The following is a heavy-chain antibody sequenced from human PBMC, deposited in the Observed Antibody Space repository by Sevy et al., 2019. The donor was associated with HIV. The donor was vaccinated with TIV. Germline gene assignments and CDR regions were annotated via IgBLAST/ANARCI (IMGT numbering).Heavy chain of an antibody. D-gene: IGHD4-17*01. CDR2: IYYTGST. CDR1: GGSVNSDSYY. V-gene: IGHV4-61*01. Sequence: SETLSLTCTVSGGSVNSDSYYWSWIRQPPGKGLEWIGYIYYTGSTNYNPYLKSRVTISLDTSKNQFSLNLRSVTAADTAVYYCARVPRGGDQGGNFQHWGQGTLVTVSS. CDR3: ARVPRGGDQGGNFQH. J-gene: IGHJ1*01.